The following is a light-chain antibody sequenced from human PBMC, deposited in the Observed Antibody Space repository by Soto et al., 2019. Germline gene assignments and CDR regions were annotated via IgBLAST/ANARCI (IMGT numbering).Light chain of an antibody. CDR1: SSNVGSYKL. J-gene: IGLJ1*01. Sequence: QSALTQPASVSGSPGQSITISCTGTSSNVGSYKLVSWYQQHPGKAPKLMIFEVNKRPSGVSNRFSVSKSGNTASLTISGLKVEDEADYYCCSSGGSPTYVFGPVPKLTVL. CDR3: CSSGGSPTYV. V-gene: IGLV2-23*02. CDR2: EVN.